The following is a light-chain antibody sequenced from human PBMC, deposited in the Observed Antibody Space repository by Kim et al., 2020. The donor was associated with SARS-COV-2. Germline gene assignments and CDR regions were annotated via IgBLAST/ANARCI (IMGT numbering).Light chain of an antibody. CDR2: GKN. CDR3: NSRDSSGNHHVV. CDR1: SLRSYY. J-gene: IGLJ2*01. Sequence: SSELTQDPAVSVALGQTVRITCQGDSLRSYYASWYQQKPGQAPVLVIYGKNNRPSGIPDRFSGSSSGKTASLTITGAQAEDEADYYCNSRDSSGNHHVVF. V-gene: IGLV3-19*01.